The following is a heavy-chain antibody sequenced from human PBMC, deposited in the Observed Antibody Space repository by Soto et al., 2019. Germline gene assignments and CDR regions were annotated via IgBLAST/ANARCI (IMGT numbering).Heavy chain of an antibody. Sequence: SVKVSCKASGGTFSSYSISWVRQAPGQGLEWMGGIIPIFGTANYAQKFQGRVTITGDTSASTASMELSSLRSEDTAVYYCARGYPSSSYDYWGQGTLVTVSS. CDR3: ARGYPSSSYDY. CDR1: GGTFSSYS. D-gene: IGHD6-6*01. CDR2: IIPIFGTA. J-gene: IGHJ4*02. V-gene: IGHV1-69*06.